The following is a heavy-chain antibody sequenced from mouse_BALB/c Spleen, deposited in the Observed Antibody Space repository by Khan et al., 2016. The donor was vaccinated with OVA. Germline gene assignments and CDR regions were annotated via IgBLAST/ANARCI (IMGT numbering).Heavy chain of an antibody. D-gene: IGHD1-1*01. Sequence: DVQLVESGGDFVRPGGSLKLSCAASGFTFSTYGMSWVRQTPDKRLEWVATINTGGAYTYYPDSVKGRFTISRDNAKNTPYLQLSSLKSEDPAIYYCARLAYYYNGEGFAYWGQGTLVTVSA. J-gene: IGHJ3*01. V-gene: IGHV5-6*01. CDR3: ARLAYYYNGEGFAY. CDR1: GFTFSTYG. CDR2: INTGGAYT.